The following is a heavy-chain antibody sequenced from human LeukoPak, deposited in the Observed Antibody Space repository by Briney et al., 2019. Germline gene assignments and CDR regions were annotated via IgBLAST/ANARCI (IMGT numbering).Heavy chain of an antibody. CDR2: IIPILGIA. CDR1: VGTFSSYA. D-gene: IGHD5-18*01. V-gene: IGHV1-69*04. J-gene: IGHJ4*02. Sequence: GASVKVSCKSSVGTFSSYAISWVRQAPGQGLEWMGRIIPILGIANYAQKFQGRVTITADKSTSTAYMELSSLGSEDTAVYYCARGGTAMVFFDYWGQGTLVTVSS. CDR3: ARGGTAMVFFDY.